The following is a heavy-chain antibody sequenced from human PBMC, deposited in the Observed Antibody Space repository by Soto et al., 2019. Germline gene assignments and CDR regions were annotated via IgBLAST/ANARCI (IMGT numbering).Heavy chain of an antibody. V-gene: IGHV1-18*01. CDR3: ARVYSRYCSSTSCIGSDAFDI. D-gene: IGHD2-2*01. Sequence: ASVKVSCKASGYTFTSYGISWVRQAPGQGLEWMGLISAYNGNTNFAQKLQGRVTMTTDTSTSTAYLELRSLRSDDTAVYYFARVYSRYCSSTSCIGSDAFDIWGQGTMVTVSS. CDR2: ISAYNGNT. J-gene: IGHJ3*02. CDR1: GYTFTSYG.